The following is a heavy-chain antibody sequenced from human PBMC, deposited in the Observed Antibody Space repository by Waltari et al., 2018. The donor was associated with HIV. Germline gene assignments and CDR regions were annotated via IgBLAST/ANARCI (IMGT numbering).Heavy chain of an antibody. Sequence: QVQLVQSGAEVKRPGASVKVSCKASGFTFIAYYIHWVRQAPGQGLELMGWINTKNGGTNYAQKFQGRVTMTRDTSISTAYMELNRLTSDDTAVYYCASGEGGGWYSLGYWGQGTLVTVSS. CDR1: GFTFIAYY. V-gene: IGHV1-2*02. CDR2: INTKNGGT. D-gene: IGHD6-19*01. J-gene: IGHJ4*02. CDR3: ASGEGGGWYSLGY.